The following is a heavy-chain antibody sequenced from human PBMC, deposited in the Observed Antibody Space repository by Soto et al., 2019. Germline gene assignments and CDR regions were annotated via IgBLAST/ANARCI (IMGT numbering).Heavy chain of an antibody. CDR1: GFNFRSLA. V-gene: IGHV3-23*01. CDR2: ISGSGGST. CDR3: AKDLWNIVVVTVIPDAFDI. Sequence: GGSLTLSCAASGFNFRSLAMSWVSQAPGKGLEWVSGISGSGGSTDYADSVKGRCTISRDNFKNTLYMHMNSLRVEDTAVYYCAKDLWNIVVVTVIPDAFDIWGQGPMVTVS. D-gene: IGHD2-21*02. J-gene: IGHJ3*02.